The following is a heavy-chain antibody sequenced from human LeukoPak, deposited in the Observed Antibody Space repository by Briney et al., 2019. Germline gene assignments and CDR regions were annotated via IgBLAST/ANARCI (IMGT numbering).Heavy chain of an antibody. V-gene: IGHV1-2*02. J-gene: IGHJ4*02. CDR1: GYTFTGYY. Sequence: ASVKVSCKASGYTFTGYYMHWVRQAPGQGLEWMGWINPNSGGTNYAQKFQSRVTMTRDTSISTAYMELSRLRSDDTAVYYCARTDSSGWYGDYWGQGTLVTVSS. CDR3: ARTDSSGWYGDY. CDR2: INPNSGGT. D-gene: IGHD6-19*01.